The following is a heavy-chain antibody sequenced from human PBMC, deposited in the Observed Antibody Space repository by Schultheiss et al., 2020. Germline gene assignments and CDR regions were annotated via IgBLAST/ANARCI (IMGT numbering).Heavy chain of an antibody. D-gene: IGHD1-26*01. CDR3: ARDLDSGWELDY. CDR1: GFTFSNSA. Sequence: GGSLRLSCAASGFTFSNSAMNWVRQAPGKGLEWVSGVSWNGSRTHYADSVKGRFIISRDNAKNSLYLQMNSLRAEDTAVYYCARDLDSGWELDYWGQGTLVTVSS. CDR2: VSWNGSRT. J-gene: IGHJ4*02. V-gene: IGHV3-19*01.